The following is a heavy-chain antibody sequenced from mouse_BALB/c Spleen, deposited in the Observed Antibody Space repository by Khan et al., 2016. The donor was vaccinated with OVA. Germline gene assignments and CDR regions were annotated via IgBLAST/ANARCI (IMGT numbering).Heavy chain of an antibody. J-gene: IGHJ2*01. CDR2: ISYSGST. CDR1: GYSITSGYG. Sequence: EVQLQESGPGLVKPSQSLSLSCTVTGYSITSGYGWNWIRQFPGNKLEWMGFISYSGSTNYNPSFKSRISITRDTSNNQFFLQLNSVTTEDTATYYCAVTARINYWGQGTTLTVSA. CDR3: AVTARINY. V-gene: IGHV3-2*02. D-gene: IGHD1-2*01.